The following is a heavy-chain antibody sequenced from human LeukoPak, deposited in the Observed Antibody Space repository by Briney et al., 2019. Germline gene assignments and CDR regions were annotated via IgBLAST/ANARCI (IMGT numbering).Heavy chain of an antibody. V-gene: IGHV3-30*02. CDR3: AKDDGNDPCLGSDY. CDR2: IRNDGSNK. Sequence: GGSLRLSCAASGFTFSSYGMHWVRQAPGKGLEWVAFIRNDGSNKYYVDSVEGRFTISRDNSKNTLYLQMNSLRAEDTAMYYCAKDDGNDPCLGSDYWGQGTLVTVSS. CDR1: GFTFSSYG. D-gene: IGHD4-23*01. J-gene: IGHJ4*02.